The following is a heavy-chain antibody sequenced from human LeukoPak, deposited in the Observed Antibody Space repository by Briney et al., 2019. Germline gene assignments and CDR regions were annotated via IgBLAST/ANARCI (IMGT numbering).Heavy chain of an antibody. D-gene: IGHD3-22*01. CDR3: ARDGGGYYYDSSGYYSPFDY. CDR1: GFTFSSYS. Sequence: GGSLRLSCAASGFTFSSYSMNWVRQAPGKGLEWVSSISSSSSYIYYADSVKGRFTICRDNAKNSLYLQMNSLRAEDTAVYYCARDGGGYYYDSSGYYSPFDYWGQGTLVTVSS. J-gene: IGHJ4*02. CDR2: ISSSSSYI. V-gene: IGHV3-21*01.